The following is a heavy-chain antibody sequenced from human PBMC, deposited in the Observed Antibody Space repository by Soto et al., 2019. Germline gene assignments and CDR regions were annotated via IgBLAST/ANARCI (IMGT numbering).Heavy chain of an antibody. J-gene: IGHJ6*02. CDR2: IIPIFGTA. CDR1: GCTFSSYA. CDR3: ARHHGSGSYYRYYYYYGMDV. Sequence: AAVKGSCKASGCTFSSYAISWVRQAPGQGLEWMGGIIPIFGTANYAQKFQGRVTITADESTSTAYMELSSLRSEDTAVYYCARHHGSGSYYRYYYYYGMDVWGQGTTVTVSS. V-gene: IGHV1-69*13. D-gene: IGHD3-10*01.